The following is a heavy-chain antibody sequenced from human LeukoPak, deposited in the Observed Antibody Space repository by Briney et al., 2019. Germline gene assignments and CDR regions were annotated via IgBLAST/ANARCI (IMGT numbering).Heavy chain of an antibody. CDR2: ISGSGGST. Sequence: GGSLRLSCAASGFTFSSYAMSWVRQAPGKGLEWVSAISGSGGSTYYADSVKGRFTISRDNSKNTLYLQMNSLRAVDTAVYYCAKDCGLGSCHDAFDIWGQGTMVTVSS. V-gene: IGHV3-23*01. CDR1: GFTFSSYA. J-gene: IGHJ3*02. D-gene: IGHD3-16*01. CDR3: AKDCGLGSCHDAFDI.